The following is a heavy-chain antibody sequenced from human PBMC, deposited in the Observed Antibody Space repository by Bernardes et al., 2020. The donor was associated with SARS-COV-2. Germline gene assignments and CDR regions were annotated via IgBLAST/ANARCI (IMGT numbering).Heavy chain of an antibody. CDR1: GGSISSHY. D-gene: IGHD1-20*01. J-gene: IGHJ6*02. CDR2: IDYSGTT. Sequence: SKTLSLTCTVSGGSISSHYWSWIRQPPGKGLEWIGYIDYSGTTSNKPSLKSRVTISLDTSKNQFSLQLHSVTPEDTAVYFCARASITVVPGPLGLGPWGHKYKGMDVWGQGTTVTVSS. CDR3: ARASITVVPGPLGLGPWGHKYKGMDV. V-gene: IGHV4-59*11.